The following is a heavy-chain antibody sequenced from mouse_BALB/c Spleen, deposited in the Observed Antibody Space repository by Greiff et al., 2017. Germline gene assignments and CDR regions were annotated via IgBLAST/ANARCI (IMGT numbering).Heavy chain of an antibody. D-gene: IGHD2-3*01. V-gene: IGHV5-6*01. CDR1: GFTFSSYG. CDR3: ARHESDGYYWFAY. Sequence: EVKLMESGGDLVKPGGSLKLSCAASGFTFSSYGMSWVRQTPDKRLEWVATISSGGSYTYYPDSVKGRFTISRDNAKNTLYLQMSSLKSEDTAMYYCARHESDGYYWFAYWGQGTLVTVSA. J-gene: IGHJ3*01. CDR2: ISSGGSYT.